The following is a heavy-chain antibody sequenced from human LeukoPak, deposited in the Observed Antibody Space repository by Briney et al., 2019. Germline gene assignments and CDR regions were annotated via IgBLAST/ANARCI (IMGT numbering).Heavy chain of an antibody. CDR3: AREYCSSTSCYDPHFDY. CDR2: IYHSGST. CDR1: GGSISSGGYY. V-gene: IGHV4-30-2*01. D-gene: IGHD2-2*01. J-gene: IGHJ4*02. Sequence: SETLSLTCTVSGGSISSGGYYWSWIRQHPGTGLEWIGYIYHSGSTYYNPSLKSRVTISVDRSKNQFSLKLSSVTAADTAVYYCAREYCSSTSCYDPHFDYWGQGTLVTVSS.